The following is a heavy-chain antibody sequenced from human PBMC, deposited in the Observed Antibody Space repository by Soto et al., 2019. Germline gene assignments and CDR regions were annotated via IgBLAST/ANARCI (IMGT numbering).Heavy chain of an antibody. V-gene: IGHV4-4*02. Sequence: QGQLQESGPGLVKPSGTLSLTCAVSGGSISSSHWWTWVRQSPGKGLEYIGEISHSGTSNSNPSLKSRVNLSVDKSKNHFSLTLTSVTAADTAVYYCSRVVLTITRGAFDAWGQGTLGIVSS. D-gene: IGHD3-9*01. CDR1: GGSISSSHW. CDR2: ISHSGTS. J-gene: IGHJ3*01. CDR3: SRVVLTITRGAFDA.